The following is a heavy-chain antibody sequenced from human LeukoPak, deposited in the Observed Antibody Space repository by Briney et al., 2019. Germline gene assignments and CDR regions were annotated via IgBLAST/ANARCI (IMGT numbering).Heavy chain of an antibody. V-gene: IGHV1-2*02. CDR1: GCIFTGYY. J-gene: IGHJ4*02. Sequence: ASVKVSCMASGCIFTGYYWHWVRPAPGQGLEGMGWINPDNGGLHYAQKFQGRVTLTMDTSISTAYIDLSRLRSDDTAVYYCASWFYGSSAHIDYWGQGTLVTVSS. CDR3: ASWFYGSSAHIDY. CDR2: INPDNGGL. D-gene: IGHD4-23*01.